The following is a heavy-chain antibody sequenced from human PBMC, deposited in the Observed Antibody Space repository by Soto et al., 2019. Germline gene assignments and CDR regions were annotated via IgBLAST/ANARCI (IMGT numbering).Heavy chain of an antibody. CDR2: IKQDGSEK. V-gene: IGHV3-7*01. Sequence: GGSLRLSGAASGFTFSSYWMSWVRQAPGKGLEWVANIKQDGSEKYYVDSVKGRFTISRDNAKNSLYLQMNSLRAEETAVYYCARDPFIAAAGIPQGYYGMDVWGQGTTVTAAS. D-gene: IGHD6-13*01. CDR3: ARDPFIAAAGIPQGYYGMDV. J-gene: IGHJ6*02. CDR1: GFTFSSYW.